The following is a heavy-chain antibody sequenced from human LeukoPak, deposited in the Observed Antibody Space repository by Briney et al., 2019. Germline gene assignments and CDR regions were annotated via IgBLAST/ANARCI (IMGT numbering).Heavy chain of an antibody. V-gene: IGHV3-21*01. CDR3: ARAYGDYYYYYMDV. D-gene: IGHD4-17*01. CDR2: ISSSSSYI. Sequence: PGGSLRFSCEASGFTFNNYVMTWVRQAPGKGLEWVSSISSSSSYIYYADSVKGRFTISRDNAKNSLYLQMNSLRAEDTAVYYCARAYGDYYYYYMDVWGKGTTVTVSS. J-gene: IGHJ6*03. CDR1: GFTFNNYV.